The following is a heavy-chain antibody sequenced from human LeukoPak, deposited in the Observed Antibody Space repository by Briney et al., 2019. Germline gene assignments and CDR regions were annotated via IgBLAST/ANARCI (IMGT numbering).Heavy chain of an antibody. CDR3: ARKLGGSQCGGDCFFDH. CDR1: GFTFSSYG. D-gene: IGHD2-21*02. J-gene: IGHJ4*02. Sequence: GGSLGLSCAASGFTFSSYGMHWFRQAPGKGLEWIGYISSTGSYTTYADSVRGRSTISRDNAKSLLFLQMNNLRAEDTAVYYCARKLGGSQCGGDCFFDHWGQGTLVAVSS. V-gene: IGHV3-21*05. CDR2: ISSTGSYT.